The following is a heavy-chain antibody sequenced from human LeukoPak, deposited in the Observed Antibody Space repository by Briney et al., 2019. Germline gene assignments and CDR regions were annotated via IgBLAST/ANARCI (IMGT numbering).Heavy chain of an antibody. V-gene: IGHV3-49*04. J-gene: IGHJ4*02. CDR3: TRDISRGWPYY. CDR1: GFTFGDYA. Sequence: GGSLRLSCTATGFTFGDYAMNWVRQAPGKGLEWVGFIRCKACGGTTAYAASVKGRFTIARDDSKSNAYLQRNSVKTEDTAVYSCTRDISRGWPYYWGQGTLVTVSS. D-gene: IGHD6-19*01. CDR2: IRCKACGGTT.